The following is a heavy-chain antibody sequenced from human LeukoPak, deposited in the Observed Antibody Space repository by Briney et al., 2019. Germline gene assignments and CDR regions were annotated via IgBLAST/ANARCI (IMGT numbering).Heavy chain of an antibody. CDR2: LSGSGAGT. CDR1: GFTFSDYA. Sequence: GGSLRLSCAASGFTFSDYALGWVRQAPGRGVEWVATLSGSGAGTYYSDSVQGRFTISRDNSKRTLFLQMNSLRAEDTAVYYCARAGDGYSPFDYWGQGTLVTVSS. J-gene: IGHJ4*02. D-gene: IGHD5-24*01. V-gene: IGHV3-23*01. CDR3: ARAGDGYSPFDY.